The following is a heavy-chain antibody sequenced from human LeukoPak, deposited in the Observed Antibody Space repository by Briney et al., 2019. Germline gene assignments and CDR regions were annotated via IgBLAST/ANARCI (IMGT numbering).Heavy chain of an antibody. J-gene: IGHJ5*02. CDR2: IYYSGST. CDR3: ARGLTYYYGSGSNNWFDP. D-gene: IGHD3-10*01. CDR1: GGSFSGYY. V-gene: IGHV4-59*08. Sequence: SETLSLTCAVYGGSFSGYYWSWIRQPPGKGLEWIGYIYYSGSTNYNPSLKSRVTISVDTSKNQFSLKLSSVTAADTAVYYCARGLTYYYGSGSNNWFDPWGQGTLVTVPS.